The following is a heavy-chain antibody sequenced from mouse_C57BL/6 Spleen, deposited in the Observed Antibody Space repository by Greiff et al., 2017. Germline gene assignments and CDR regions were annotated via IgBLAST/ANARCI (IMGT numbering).Heavy chain of an antibody. CDR1: GYTFTDYN. Sequence: EVQLQQSGPELVKPGASVKMSCKASGYTFTDYNMHWVKQSHGKSLEWIGYINPNNGGTSYNQKFKGKVTLTVNKSTSTAYMELRSLTSEASAVYYCARGRDIVVYAMDYWGQGTSVTVSS. D-gene: IGHD1-1*02. V-gene: IGHV1-22*01. J-gene: IGHJ4*01. CDR3: ARGRDIVVYAMDY. CDR2: INPNNGGT.